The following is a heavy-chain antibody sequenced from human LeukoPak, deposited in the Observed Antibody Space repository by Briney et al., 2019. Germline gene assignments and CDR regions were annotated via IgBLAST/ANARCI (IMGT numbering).Heavy chain of an antibody. V-gene: IGHV5-51*01. CDR3: ARRGVNSGYLDQ. D-gene: IGHD1-26*01. Sequence: PGESLKISCKGSGYSFTTYWIGWVRQMPGKDLEWMGIIYPGDSDTKYNPAFQGQVTMSADKSISTAYLLWSSLKASDTAMYYCARRGVNSGYLDQWAQGTLVTVSS. J-gene: IGHJ4*02. CDR2: IYPGDSDT. CDR1: GYSFTTYW.